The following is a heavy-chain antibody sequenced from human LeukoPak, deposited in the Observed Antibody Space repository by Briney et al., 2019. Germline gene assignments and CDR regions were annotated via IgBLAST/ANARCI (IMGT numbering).Heavy chain of an antibody. D-gene: IGHD3-10*01. J-gene: IGHJ4*02. CDR2: IYTSGST. Sequence: SETLSLTCTVSGGSISSYYWSWIRQPAGKGLEWVGRIYTSGSTNYNPSLKSRVTMSVDTSKNQFSLKLSSVTAADTAVYYCASATVYYGSAYYFDYWGQGTLVTVSS. V-gene: IGHV4-4*07. CDR3: ASATVYYGSAYYFDY. CDR1: GGSISSYY.